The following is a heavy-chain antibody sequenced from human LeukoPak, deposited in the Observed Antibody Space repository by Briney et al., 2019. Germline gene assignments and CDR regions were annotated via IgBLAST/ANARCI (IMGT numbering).Heavy chain of an antibody. CDR1: GFTFSTHA. Sequence: GGSLRLSCAASGFTFSTHAMNWVRQAPGKGLEWVSNIGGSGESTYYADSVKGRFTISRDNSKNTVFLQMNSLSRDDTTVYYCARRGGSNGWGAFDVWGQGTTITVSS. J-gene: IGHJ3*01. CDR2: IGGSGEST. V-gene: IGHV3-23*01. CDR3: ARRGGSNGWGAFDV. D-gene: IGHD2-8*01.